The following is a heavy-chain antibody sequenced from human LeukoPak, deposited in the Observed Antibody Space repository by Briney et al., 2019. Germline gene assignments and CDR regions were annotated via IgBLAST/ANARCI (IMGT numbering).Heavy chain of an antibody. CDR2: IWEDGSNT. V-gene: IGHV3-33*01. CDR1: GFTFSSYG. CDR3: ARGSHSSGWPGLYYFDF. J-gene: IGHJ4*02. Sequence: PGRSLRLSCAASGFTFSSYGMQRVRQAPGKGLEWVAVIWEDGSNTYYADSVKGRFTISRDNSKNTLYLQMNSLRDEDTAIYYCARGSHSSGWPGLYYFDFCGQGTRVTVSP. D-gene: IGHD6-19*01.